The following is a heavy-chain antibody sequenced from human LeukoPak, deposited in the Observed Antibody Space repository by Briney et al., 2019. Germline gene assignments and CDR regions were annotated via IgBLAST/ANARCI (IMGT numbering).Heavy chain of an antibody. Sequence: PGGSLRLSCSASGFTFSSFAMHWVRQAPGKGLEYVSALSSNGGSTYYADSVKGRFTISRDNSKNTLYPQMSSLRTEDTAVYYCVKRGSSWSFDYWGQGTLVTVSS. CDR3: VKRGSSWSFDY. CDR2: LSSNGGST. V-gene: IGHV3-64D*08. D-gene: IGHD6-13*01. CDR1: GFTFSSFA. J-gene: IGHJ4*02.